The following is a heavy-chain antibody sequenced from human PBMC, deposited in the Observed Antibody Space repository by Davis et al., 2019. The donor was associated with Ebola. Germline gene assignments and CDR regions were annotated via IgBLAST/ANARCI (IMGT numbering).Heavy chain of an antibody. J-gene: IGHJ2*01. V-gene: IGHV3-48*03. CDR3: ARDGLGTKYFDL. CDR2: ISSSGSTI. D-gene: IGHD3-10*01. Sequence: PGGSLRLSCAASGFTFSSYEMNWVRQAPGKGLEWVSYISSSGSTIYYADSVKGRFTISRDNAKNSLYLQMNSLRAEDTAVYYCARDGLGTKYFDLWGRGTLVTVSS. CDR1: GFTFSSYE.